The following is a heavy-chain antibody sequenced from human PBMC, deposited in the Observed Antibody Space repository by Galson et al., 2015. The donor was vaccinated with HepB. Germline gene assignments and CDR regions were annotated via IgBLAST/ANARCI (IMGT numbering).Heavy chain of an antibody. Sequence: SLRHSCPASGFTFSSSGMHWVRQARGKGLEWVAVISYDGSNKYYADSVEGRFTISRDNSKNTLYLQMNSLRAEDTAVYYCAKLRGLGSGLDWFDPWGQGTLVTVSS. CDR1: GFTFSSSG. J-gene: IGHJ5*02. D-gene: IGHD6-19*01. CDR2: ISYDGSNK. CDR3: AKLRGLGSGLDWFDP. V-gene: IGHV3-30*18.